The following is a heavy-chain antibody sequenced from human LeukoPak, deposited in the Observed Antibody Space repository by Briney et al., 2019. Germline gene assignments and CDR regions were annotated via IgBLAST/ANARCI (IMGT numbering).Heavy chain of an antibody. V-gene: IGHV3-23*01. CDR2: ITNSGGS. CDR3: ANSRYYGSGSYYPSFHI. Sequence: SCKASGYTFTSHGITWVRQAPGQGLEWVSGITNSGGSYYADSVRGRFTISRDNSKNTVFLQMNSLRAEDTAVYYCANSRYYGSGSYYPSFHIWGQGTMVTVSS. CDR1: GYTFTSHG. D-gene: IGHD3-10*01. J-gene: IGHJ3*02.